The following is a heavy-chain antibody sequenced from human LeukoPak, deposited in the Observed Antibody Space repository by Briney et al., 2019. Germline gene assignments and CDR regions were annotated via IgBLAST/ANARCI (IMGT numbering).Heavy chain of an antibody. Sequence: PSETPSLTCAVSGYSISSGFHWAWIRQPPGKGLEWVGTIFHTGTTFYNSSLESRVTISVNTSKNDFSLNLSSVTAADTDVYFCARSAYSGTYPVLDFWGQGILVTVSS. CDR2: IFHTGTT. J-gene: IGHJ4*02. D-gene: IGHD1-26*01. CDR1: GYSISSGFH. V-gene: IGHV4-38-2*01. CDR3: ARSAYSGTYPVLDF.